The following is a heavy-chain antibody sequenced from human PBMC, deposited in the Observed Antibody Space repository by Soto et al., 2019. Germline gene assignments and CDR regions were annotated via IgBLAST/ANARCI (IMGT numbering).Heavy chain of an antibody. V-gene: IGHV3-9*01. J-gene: IGHJ6*02. CDR3: ARGQYDDTDYYGMDV. D-gene: IGHD1-1*01. Sequence: EVQLVESGGGLVQPGRSLRLSCAASGFTFDDYAMHWVRQAPGKGLEWVSGISWNSGSIGYADSVKGRFTISRDNAKNSLYLQMNSLRAEDTALYYCARGQYDDTDYYGMDVWGQGTTVTVSS. CDR1: GFTFDDYA. CDR2: ISWNSGSI.